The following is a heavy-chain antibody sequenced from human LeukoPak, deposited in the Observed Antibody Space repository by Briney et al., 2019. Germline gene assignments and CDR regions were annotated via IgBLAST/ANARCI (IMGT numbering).Heavy chain of an antibody. CDR1: GFTFSRYG. Sequence: PGGPLRLSCAASGFTFSRYGMSWVRQAPGKGLEWVSAISGSGGSTYYADSVKGRFTISRDNSKNTLYLQMNSLRAEDTAVYYCAKDQRFPIVVVTAVDYWGQGTLVTVSS. D-gene: IGHD2-21*02. J-gene: IGHJ4*02. CDR3: AKDQRFPIVVVTAVDY. CDR2: ISGSGGST. V-gene: IGHV3-23*01.